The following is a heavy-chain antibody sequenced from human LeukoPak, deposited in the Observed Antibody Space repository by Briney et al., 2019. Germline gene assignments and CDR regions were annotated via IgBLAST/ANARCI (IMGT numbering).Heavy chain of an antibody. CDR2: IWYDGSNQ. J-gene: IGHJ4*02. V-gene: IGHV3-33*01. CDR1: GYTFSNYA. D-gene: IGHD5-12*01. Sequence: GALRLSCAASGYTFSNYAMHWVRQAPGKGLEWVSVIWYDGSNQYYADSVKGRFTISRDISKNTLYLQMNSRRAEDTAVYYCARDRGNSGYVDSWGQGTLVTVSS. CDR3: ARDRGNSGYVDS.